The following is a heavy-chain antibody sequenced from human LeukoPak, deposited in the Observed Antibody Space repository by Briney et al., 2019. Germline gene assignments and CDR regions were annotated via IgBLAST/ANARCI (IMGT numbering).Heavy chain of an antibody. CDR1: GGSINNYY. Sequence: NPSETLSLTCTVSGGSINNYYWSWIRQPPGKGLEWIAYIYETGHTGYNPSLKTRVTISLDTSKNQFSLKLNSVTAADTAVYYCARHFLRGGFDSWGQGTLVAVSS. D-gene: IGHD5-12*01. J-gene: IGHJ4*02. V-gene: IGHV4-59*08. CDR3: ARHFLRGGFDS. CDR2: IYETGHT.